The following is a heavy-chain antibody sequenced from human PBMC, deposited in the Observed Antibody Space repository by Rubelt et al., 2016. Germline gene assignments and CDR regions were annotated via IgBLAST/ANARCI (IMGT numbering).Heavy chain of an antibody. CDR3: AREDTSSGSDAFDI. CDR1: RFTFSSYG. CDR2: IWNDGIYK. Sequence: QVQLVESGGGVVQPGGSLRLSCAASRFTFSSYGMHWVRQAPGKGLEWVANIWNDGIYKDYADSVKGRFTISRDNSKNTLYLQLDSLRAEDTAVYYCAREDTSSGSDAFDIWGQGTMVTVSS. J-gene: IGHJ3*02. V-gene: IGHV3-33*01. D-gene: IGHD5-18*01.